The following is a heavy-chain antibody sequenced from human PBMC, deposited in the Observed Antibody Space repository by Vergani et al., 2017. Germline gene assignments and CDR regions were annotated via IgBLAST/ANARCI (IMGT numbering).Heavy chain of an antibody. CDR2: IYTSGST. CDR3: ARHHSSSWYYFDY. V-gene: IGHV4-61*02. J-gene: IGHJ4*02. Sequence: QVQLQESGPGLVKPSQTLSLTCTVSGGSISSGSYYWSWIRQPAGKGLEWIGRIYTSGSTNYNPSLKSRVTISVDTSKNQFSLKLSSVTAADTAVYYCARHHSSSWYYFDYWGQGTLVTVSS. CDR1: GGSISSGSYY. D-gene: IGHD6-13*01.